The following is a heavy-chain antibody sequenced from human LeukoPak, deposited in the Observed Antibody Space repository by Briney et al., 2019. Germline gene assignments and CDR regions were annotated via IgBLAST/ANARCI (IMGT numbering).Heavy chain of an antibody. J-gene: IGHJ4*02. CDR2: INHSGST. V-gene: IGHV4-34*01. CDR3: ARGRSSGYYFQLHPFDY. D-gene: IGHD3-22*01. Sequence: SETLSLTCTVYGGSFSGYYWSWIRQPPGQGLEWIGEINHSGSTNYNPSLKSRVTISVDTSKNQFSLKLSSVTAADTAVYYCARGRSSGYYFQLHPFDYWGQGTLVTVSS. CDR1: GGSFSGYY.